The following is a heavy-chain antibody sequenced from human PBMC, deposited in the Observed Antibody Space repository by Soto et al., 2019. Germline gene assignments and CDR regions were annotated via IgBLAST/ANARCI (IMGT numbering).Heavy chain of an antibody. CDR3: AGGGYCGGDCYPTY. V-gene: IGHV1-46*04. D-gene: IGHD2-21*02. CDR2: INPSGGST. J-gene: IGHJ4*02. Sequence: QVQLVQSGAEVKKPGASVKGSCKASGYTCTSYYMHWVRQAPGQGLEWMGIINPSGGSTSYAQKLGGRVTMTRDTSNSTVYMELSSLRSEDTAVYYCAGGGYCGGDCYPTYWGQGTLVTVSS. CDR1: GYTCTSYY.